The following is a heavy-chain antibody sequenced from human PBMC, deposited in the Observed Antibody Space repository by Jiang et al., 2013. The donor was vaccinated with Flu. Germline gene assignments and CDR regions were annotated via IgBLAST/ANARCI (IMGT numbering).Heavy chain of an antibody. CDR2: IYYSGST. D-gene: IGHD3-3*01. CDR1: GGSISSGGYY. CDR3: ARWRRKAALFDY. Sequence: GLVKPSQTLSLTCTVSGGSISSGGYYWSWIRQHPGKGLEWIGYIYYSGSTYYNPSLKSRVTISVDTSKNQFSLKLSSVTAADTAVYYCARWRRKAALFDYWGQGTLVTVSS. V-gene: IGHV4-31*03. J-gene: IGHJ4*02.